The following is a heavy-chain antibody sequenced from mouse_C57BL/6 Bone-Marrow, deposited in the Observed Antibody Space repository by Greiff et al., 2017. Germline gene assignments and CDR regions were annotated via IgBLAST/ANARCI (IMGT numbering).Heavy chain of an antibody. CDR1: GYAFSTYW. Sequence: QVQLQQSGAELVKPGASVKISCKVSGYAFSTYWMNWVKQRPGKGLEWIGPIYPGDGDTNYNGKFKGKATLTADKSSSTAYMPLSSLASEDAAVYFCERDWDYFDDWGQGTTLTVSS. CDR3: ERDWDYFDD. J-gene: IGHJ2*01. CDR2: IYPGDGDT. D-gene: IGHD4-1*01. V-gene: IGHV1-80*01.